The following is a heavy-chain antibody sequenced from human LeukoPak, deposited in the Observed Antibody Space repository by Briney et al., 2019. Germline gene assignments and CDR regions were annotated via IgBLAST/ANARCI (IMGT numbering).Heavy chain of an antibody. D-gene: IGHD3-3*01. Sequence: GGSLRLSCAASGFTFSSYAMSWVRQAPGKGPEWVSAISGSGGSTYYADSVKGRFTISRDNSKNTLYLQMNSLRAEDTAVYYCAKSPSDYDFWSGLYFDYWGQGTLVTVSS. J-gene: IGHJ4*02. CDR2: ISGSGGST. CDR1: GFTFSSYA. V-gene: IGHV3-23*01. CDR3: AKSPSDYDFWSGLYFDY.